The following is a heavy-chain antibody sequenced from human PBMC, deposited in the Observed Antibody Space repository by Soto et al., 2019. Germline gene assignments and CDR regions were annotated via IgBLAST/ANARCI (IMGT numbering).Heavy chain of an antibody. CDR3: ARDSLTGTATYWCDP. CDR2: IWSDGSNS. J-gene: IGHJ5*02. V-gene: IGHV3-33*01. CDR1: GFTFSNYG. Sequence: GGSLRLSCAASGFTFSNYGMHWVRQAPGKGLEWVAVIWSDGSNSYYADSVKGRFTISRDNSKNTLFLQMNSLRAEDTAVYYCARDSLTGTATYWCDPWGHGTLVTVSS. D-gene: IGHD1-7*01.